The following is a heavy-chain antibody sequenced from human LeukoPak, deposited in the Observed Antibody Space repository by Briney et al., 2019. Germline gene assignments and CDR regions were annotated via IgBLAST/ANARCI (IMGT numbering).Heavy chain of an antibody. CDR2: ISGSGGST. V-gene: IGHV3-23*01. Sequence: GGTLRLSCAASGFTFSSYGMSWVRQAPGKGLEWVSAISGSGGSTYYADSVKGRFTISRDNSKNTLYLQMNSLRAADTAVYYCAKGMEKWLRLSYLYYMDVWGKGTTVTISS. CDR3: AKGMEKWLRLSYLYYMDV. J-gene: IGHJ6*03. D-gene: IGHD5-12*01. CDR1: GFTFSSYG.